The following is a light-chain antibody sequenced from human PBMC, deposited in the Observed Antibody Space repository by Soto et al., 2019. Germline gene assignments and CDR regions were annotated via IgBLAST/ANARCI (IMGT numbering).Light chain of an antibody. CDR2: WAS. J-gene: IGKJ3*01. Sequence: DIVMTQSPDSLAVSLGERATINCKSGQNVLSSSSNKNYLAWYQQKPRQPPKLLIYWASTRESGVPDRFSGSGSGTDFTLTISSLQAEDVAVYYCQQYYGSPFTFGPGTKVEIK. CDR3: QQYYGSPFT. CDR1: QNVLSSSSNKNY. V-gene: IGKV4-1*01.